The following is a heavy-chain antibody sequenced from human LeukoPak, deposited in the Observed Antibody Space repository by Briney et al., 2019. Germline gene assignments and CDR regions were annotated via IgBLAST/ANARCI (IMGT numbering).Heavy chain of an antibody. Sequence: PGGSLRLSCAASGFTFSSYAMHWVRQAPGKGLEWVAVISYDGSNKYYADSVKGRFTISRDNSKNTLYLQMDSLRAEDTAVYYCAKDHERDIVVVVAAWILVHDAFDIWGQGTMVTVSS. CDR1: GFTFSSYA. D-gene: IGHD2-15*01. CDR3: AKDHERDIVVVVAAWILVHDAFDI. J-gene: IGHJ3*02. V-gene: IGHV3-30-3*01. CDR2: ISYDGSNK.